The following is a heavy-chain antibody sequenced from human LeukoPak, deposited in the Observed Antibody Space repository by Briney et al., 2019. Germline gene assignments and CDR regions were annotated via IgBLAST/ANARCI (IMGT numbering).Heavy chain of an antibody. D-gene: IGHD6-13*01. CDR2: ISASNGNT. V-gene: IGHV1-18*01. CDR1: DYTFPSHG. J-gene: IGHJ4*02. Sequence: ASVKVSCKASDYTFPSHGLSWVRQASGQGLEWMGWISASNGNTDYAQKFQGRLTMTTDAFTKTAYMGLRSLRSDDTAMYYCTGRGITASRIDYWGQGTLVTVSS. CDR3: TGRGITASRIDY.